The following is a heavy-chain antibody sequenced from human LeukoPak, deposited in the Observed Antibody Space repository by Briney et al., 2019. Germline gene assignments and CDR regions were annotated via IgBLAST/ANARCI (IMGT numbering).Heavy chain of an antibody. CDR2: ITSSGTHI. Sequence: GGSLRLSCAASGFTFSSFNMNWVRQAPGKAMEWDSSITSSGTHIFYADSVRGRFTISRDNAKNSLYLQMDSLGPDDTAVYYCARDPYSGNYGNDYYYYMDVWGKGTTVTISS. CDR3: ARDPYSGNYGNDYYYYMDV. J-gene: IGHJ6*03. D-gene: IGHD1-26*01. CDR1: GFTFSSFN. V-gene: IGHV3-21*01.